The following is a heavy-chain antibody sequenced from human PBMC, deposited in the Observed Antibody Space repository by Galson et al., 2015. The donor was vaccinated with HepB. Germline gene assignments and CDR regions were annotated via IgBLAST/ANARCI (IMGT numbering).Heavy chain of an antibody. D-gene: IGHD2-2*01. CDR1: GFTFSGSA. CDR2: IGSKANSYAT. Sequence: SLRLSCAASGFTFSGSAMHRVRQASGRGLEWVGRIGSKANSYATAYAASVKGRFTISRDDSKNTAYLQMNSLRPEDTAVYFCTKDPAFGVIPAGWSDLWGQGTLVIVSS. CDR3: TKDPAFGVIPAGWSDL. J-gene: IGHJ5*02. V-gene: IGHV3-73*01.